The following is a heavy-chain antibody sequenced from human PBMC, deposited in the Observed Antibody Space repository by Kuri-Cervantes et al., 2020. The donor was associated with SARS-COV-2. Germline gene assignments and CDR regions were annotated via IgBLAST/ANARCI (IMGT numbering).Heavy chain of an antibody. J-gene: IGHJ3*02. Sequence: SETLSLTCAVYGGSLSGSYWSWIRQSPGKRLEWIGEVNHNGGANYNPSLRSRVTISVDTSKNQFSLKLSSVTAADTAVYYCARFPTHLTMIVFGAFDIWGQGTMVTVSS. D-gene: IGHD3-22*01. V-gene: IGHV4-34*01. CDR1: GGSLSGSY. CDR2: VNHNGGA. CDR3: ARFPTHLTMIVFGAFDI.